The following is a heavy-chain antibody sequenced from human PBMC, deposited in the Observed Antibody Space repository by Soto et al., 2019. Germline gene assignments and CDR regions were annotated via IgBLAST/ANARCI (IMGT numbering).Heavy chain of an antibody. V-gene: IGHV5-10-1*01. Sequence: GESLKISCKGSGYSFAGYWITWVRQKPGKGLEWMGRIDPSDSQTYCSPSFRGHVTISVTKSITTVFLQWSSLRASDTAMYYCARQIYDSDTGPNFQYYFDSWGQGTPVTVSS. CDR3: ARQIYDSDTGPNFQYYFDS. CDR2: IDPSDSQT. D-gene: IGHD3-22*01. CDR1: GYSFAGYW. J-gene: IGHJ4*02.